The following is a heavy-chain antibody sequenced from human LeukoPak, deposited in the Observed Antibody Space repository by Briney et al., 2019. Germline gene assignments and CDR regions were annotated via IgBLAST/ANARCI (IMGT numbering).Heavy chain of an antibody. Sequence: QSGGSLRLSCAPSGFIFTDYPMNWVRQAPGKGLEWISNIRTTAEGAKYAYYSDSVKGRVTISRDDGKNTLYLHMDSLRDDDTAVYYCATDQRYAFDYWGQGSLVTVSS. CDR3: ATDQRYAFDY. CDR2: IRTTAEGAKYA. V-gene: IGHV3-48*02. J-gene: IGHJ4*02. D-gene: IGHD3-9*01. CDR1: GFIFTDYP.